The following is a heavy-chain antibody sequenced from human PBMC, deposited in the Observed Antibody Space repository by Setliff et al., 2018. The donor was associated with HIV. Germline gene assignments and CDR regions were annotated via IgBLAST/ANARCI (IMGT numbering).Heavy chain of an antibody. CDR1: GYRFINYG. V-gene: IGHV1-18*01. CDR2: ISGYNANT. CDR3: ARDLRYGSTWYAFDY. J-gene: IGHJ4*02. D-gene: IGHD6-13*01. Sequence: ASVKVSCKASGYRFINYGISWVRQAPGQGLEWMGWISGYNANTNYAQHVQGRVTMTTDTSTSTAYMDLRSLRSDDTAVYYCARDLRYGSTWYAFDYWGQGTLVTVSS.